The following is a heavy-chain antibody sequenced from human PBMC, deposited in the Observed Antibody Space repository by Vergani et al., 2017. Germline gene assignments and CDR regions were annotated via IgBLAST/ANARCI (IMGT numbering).Heavy chain of an antibody. V-gene: IGHV4-39*01. J-gene: IGHJ5*02. CDR1: GGSISSSSHF. D-gene: IGHD2-2*01. CDR3: ARLYYQLLFRWFDP. CDR2: IYYTGSA. Sequence: QLQLHKSGPGLVKPSETLSLTCTLSGGSISSSSHFWGWLRQTPGKGLEWIGSIYYTGSAYYNPSLKSRVSISVDASKNQFSLKLSSVTAADTAVYYCARLYYQLLFRWFDPWGQGTLVTVSS.